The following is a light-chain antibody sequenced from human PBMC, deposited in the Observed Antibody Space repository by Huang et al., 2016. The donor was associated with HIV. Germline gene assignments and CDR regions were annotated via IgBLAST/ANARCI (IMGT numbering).Light chain of an antibody. CDR1: QDIMKS. CDR2: DAS. CDR3: QHYDDLPRFT. V-gene: IGKV1-33*01. J-gene: IGKJ3*01. Sequence: DIQMTQSPSSLSASVGDRVTITCQASQDIMKSLNWYQHRPGKAPKLLIYDASNLETGVPSRLIGSGSGTHFTFTISSLQPEDIATYDCQHYDDLPRFTFGPGTKVDLK.